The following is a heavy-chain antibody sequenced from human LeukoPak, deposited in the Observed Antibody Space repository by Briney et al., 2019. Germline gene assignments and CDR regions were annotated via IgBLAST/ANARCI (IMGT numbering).Heavy chain of an antibody. CDR3: VALNYYDSSGYATPRSDY. CDR2: IYTSGST. V-gene: IGHV4-61*02. J-gene: IGHJ4*02. CDR1: GGSISSGSYY. Sequence: PSQTLSLTCTVSGGSISSGSYYWSWIRQPAGKGLEWIGRIYTSGSTNYNPSLKSRVTISVDTSKNQFSLKLSSVTAADTAVYYCVALNYYDSSGYATPRSDYWGQGTLVTVSS. D-gene: IGHD3-22*01.